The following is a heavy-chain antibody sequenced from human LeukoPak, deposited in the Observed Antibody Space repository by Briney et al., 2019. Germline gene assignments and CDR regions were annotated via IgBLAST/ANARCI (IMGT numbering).Heavy chain of an antibody. D-gene: IGHD2-21*01. CDR1: GGTFSSYA. V-gene: IGHV1-2*02. CDR3: AREGVSWFDP. Sequence: ASVKVSCKASGGTFSSYAISWVRQAPGQGLEWMGWINPNSGGANYAQKFQGRVTMTRDTSISTAYMELSRLRSDDTAVYYCAREGVSWFDPWGQGTLVTVSS. J-gene: IGHJ5*02. CDR2: INPNSGGA.